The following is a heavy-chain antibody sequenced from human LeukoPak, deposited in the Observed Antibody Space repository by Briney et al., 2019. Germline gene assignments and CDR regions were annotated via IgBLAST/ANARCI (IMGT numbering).Heavy chain of an antibody. D-gene: IGHD3-10*01. Sequence: SVEVSCKASGGSFRTYPISWVRQAPGQGLEWMGGLTQFFRRTNYTQKFQGRLTITTDESSSTAYMELSDLRSDDTAVYYCATSESGRSWDWFAPWGQGTLVTVSS. CDR1: GGSFRTYP. CDR2: LTQFFRRT. J-gene: IGHJ5*02. CDR3: ATSESGRSWDWFAP. V-gene: IGHV1-69*05.